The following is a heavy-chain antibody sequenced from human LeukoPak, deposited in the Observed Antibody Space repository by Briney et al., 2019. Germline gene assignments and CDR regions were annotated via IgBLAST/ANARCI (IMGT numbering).Heavy chain of an antibody. J-gene: IGHJ4*02. CDR3: ARAGSYNLDY. Sequence: SETLSLTCAVSGGSISSGNWWSWVRQPPGKELEWIAEIHHSESTNHNPSLKSRVTISVDKSKNQFSLTLKSVTAADTAMYYCARAGSYNLDYWGQGALVTVSS. CDR1: GGSISSGNW. CDR2: IHHSEST. V-gene: IGHV4-4*02. D-gene: IGHD1-1*01.